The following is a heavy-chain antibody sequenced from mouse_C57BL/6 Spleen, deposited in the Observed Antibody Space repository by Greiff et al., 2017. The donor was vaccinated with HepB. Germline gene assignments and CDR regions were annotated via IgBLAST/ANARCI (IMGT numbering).Heavy chain of an antibody. J-gene: IGHJ1*03. Sequence: VQLQQSGAELAKPGASVKLSCKASGYTFTSYWMHWVKQRPGQGLEWIGYINPSSGYTKYNQKFKDKATLTADKSSSTADMQLSSLTYEDSAVYDCARSDYGNYYFDVWGTGTTVTVSS. CDR3: ARSDYGNYYFDV. V-gene: IGHV1-7*01. CDR1: GYTFTSYW. D-gene: IGHD2-1*01. CDR2: INPSSGYT.